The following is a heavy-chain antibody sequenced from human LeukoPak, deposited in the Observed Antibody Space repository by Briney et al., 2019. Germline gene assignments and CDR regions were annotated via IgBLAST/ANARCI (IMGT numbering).Heavy chain of an antibody. Sequence: SETLSLTCAVYGGSFSGYYWSWIRQPPGKGLEWIGEINHSGSTNYNPSLKSRVTISVDTSKNQFSLKLSSVTAAGTAVYYCARGPYDFWSGYYRANFDYWGQGTLVTVSS. V-gene: IGHV4-34*01. CDR2: INHSGST. J-gene: IGHJ4*02. CDR3: ARGPYDFWSGYYRANFDY. D-gene: IGHD3-3*01. CDR1: GGSFSGYY.